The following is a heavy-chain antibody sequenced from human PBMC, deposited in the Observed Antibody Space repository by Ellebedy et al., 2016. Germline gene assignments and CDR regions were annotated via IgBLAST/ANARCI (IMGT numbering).Heavy chain of an antibody. Sequence: ASVKVSCKASGYTFTAYFIHWVRQAPGQRLEWLGWINAGNGNTKYSQKFQGRVTITRDTSASTAYMELSSLKSEDTAVYFCARDERHYSDSSGYSVYWGQGTLVTVSS. CDR1: GYTFTAYF. V-gene: IGHV1-3*01. CDR3: ARDERHYSDSSGYSVY. D-gene: IGHD3-22*01. J-gene: IGHJ4*02. CDR2: INAGNGNT.